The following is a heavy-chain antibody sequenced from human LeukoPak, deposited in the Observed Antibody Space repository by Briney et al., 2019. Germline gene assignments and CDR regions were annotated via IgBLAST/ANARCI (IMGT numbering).Heavy chain of an antibody. V-gene: IGHV3-7*01. J-gene: IGHJ4*02. CDR2: IKQDGSEK. CDR3: ARDSPIAAAGSDY. D-gene: IGHD6-13*01. Sequence: LSGGSLRLSCEASGFTFSNYWMSWVRQAPGKGLEWVANIKQDGSEKYYVDSLRGRSTISRDNAKNSLYLQMNSLRAEDTAVYYCARDSPIAAAGSDYWGQGTLVTVSS. CDR1: GFTFSNYW.